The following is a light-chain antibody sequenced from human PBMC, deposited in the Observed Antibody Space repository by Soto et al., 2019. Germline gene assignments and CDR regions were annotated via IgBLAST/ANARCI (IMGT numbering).Light chain of an antibody. J-gene: IGKJ2*01. CDR3: QQYNSFPYT. CDR2: KAS. Sequence: DIQMTQSPSTLSASVGDRVTITCRASQSLSSWLAWYQQKPGKAPNLLIYKASSLESGVPSRFGGSGSGTEITLTSSSLQPDDFATYHCQQYNSFPYTFGQGTKLEI. CDR1: QSLSSW. V-gene: IGKV1-5*03.